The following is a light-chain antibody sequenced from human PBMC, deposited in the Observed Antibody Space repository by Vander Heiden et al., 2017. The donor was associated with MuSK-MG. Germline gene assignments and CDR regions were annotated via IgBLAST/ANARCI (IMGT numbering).Light chain of an antibody. CDR2: AAS. Sequence: DIQMTQSPSALSASVGDRVTITCRASQSISSYLNWYQPKPGKAPKLLIYAASSWQSGVPSRFSGSGSGTDFTLTISSLQPEDFATYYWQQSYSTPRFGQGTKVEIK. V-gene: IGKV1-39*01. J-gene: IGKJ1*01. CDR3: QQSYSTPR. CDR1: QSISSY.